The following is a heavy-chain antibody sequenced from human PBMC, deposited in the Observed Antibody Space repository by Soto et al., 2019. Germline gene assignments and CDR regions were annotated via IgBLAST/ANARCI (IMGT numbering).Heavy chain of an antibody. V-gene: IGHV1-8*01. CDR2: MNPNSGNT. CDR3: ARANYDFWSGYVYYYYGMDV. J-gene: IGHJ6*02. CDR1: GYTFTSSD. D-gene: IGHD3-3*01. Sequence: ASVKVSCKASGYTFTSSDINWVRQATGQGLEGMGWMNPNSGNTGYAQKFQGRVTMTRNTSISTAYMELSSLRSEDTAVYYCARANYDFWSGYVYYYYGMDVWGQGTTVTVSS.